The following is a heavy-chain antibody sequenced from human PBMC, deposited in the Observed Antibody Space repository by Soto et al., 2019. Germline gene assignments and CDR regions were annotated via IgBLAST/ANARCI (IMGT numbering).Heavy chain of an antibody. V-gene: IGHV1-69*13. Sequence: SVKVSCKTSGGTFSTFGISWVQQAPGQGLEWMGGIIPFFGTAEYSQKFEDRITITADESTNTVYMDLRSLTSEDTAIYYCARTAPMDAGDKYYYDFWGQGXLVTVYS. CDR2: IIPFFGTA. D-gene: IGHD3-16*01. CDR3: ARTAPMDAGDKYYYDF. CDR1: GGTFSTFG. J-gene: IGHJ4*02.